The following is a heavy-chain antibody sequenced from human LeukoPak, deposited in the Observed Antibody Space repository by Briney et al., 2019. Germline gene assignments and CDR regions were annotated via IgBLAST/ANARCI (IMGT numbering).Heavy chain of an antibody. CDR3: AREGCTNGVCPAASDY. CDR2: INPNSGGT. J-gene: IGHJ4*02. D-gene: IGHD2-8*01. CDR1: GYTFTVYY. V-gene: IGHV1-2*02. Sequence: EASVNVSFKASGYTFTVYYMHWVRQAPGQGLEWMGWINPNSGGTNYTQKFQGRVTMTRDTSISTAYMELSRLRSDDTAVYYCAREGCTNGVCPAASDYWGQGTLVTVSS.